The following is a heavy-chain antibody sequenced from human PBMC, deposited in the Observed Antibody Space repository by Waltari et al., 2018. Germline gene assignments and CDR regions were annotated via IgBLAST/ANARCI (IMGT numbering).Heavy chain of an antibody. CDR3: ARDLDDYSNGGYYFDY. CDR2: IYYSGST. J-gene: IGHJ4*02. CDR1: GGSISSSSYY. D-gene: IGHD4-4*01. V-gene: IGHV4-39*07. Sequence: QLQLQESGPGLVKPSETLSLTCTVSGGSISSSSYYWGWIRQLPGKGLEWIGSIYYSGSTYYNPSLKSRVTISVDTSKNQFSLKLSSVTAADTAVYYCARDLDDYSNGGYYFDYWGQGTLVTVSS.